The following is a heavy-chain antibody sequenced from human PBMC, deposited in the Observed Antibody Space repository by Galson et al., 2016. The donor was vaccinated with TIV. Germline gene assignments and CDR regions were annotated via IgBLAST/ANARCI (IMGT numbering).Heavy chain of an antibody. CDR2: IIRIFGTV. Sequence: SVKVSCKASEGTLTSYAVSWVRQAPGQGLEWMGEIIRIFGTVNYAQKFQGRLTITTDESTSAVYMELSSLTAADTAVYFCARDKSGYDTVDHFYYYMDVWGKGTTVTVSS. CDR3: ARDKSGYDTVDHFYYYMDV. D-gene: IGHD5-12*01. J-gene: IGHJ6*03. V-gene: IGHV1-69*05. CDR1: EGTLTSYA.